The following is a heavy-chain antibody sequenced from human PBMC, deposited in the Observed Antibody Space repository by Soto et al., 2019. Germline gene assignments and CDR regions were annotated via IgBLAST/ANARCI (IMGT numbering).Heavy chain of an antibody. CDR1: GGSFSGYY. V-gene: IGHV4-34*01. Sequence: SETLSLTCAVYGGSFSGYYWSWIRQPPGKGLEWIGEINHSGSTNYNPSLKSRVTISVDTSKNLFSLKLSSVTAADTAVFYCARVTIAVAGTFHYYGMDVWGHGTTVT. J-gene: IGHJ6*02. CDR2: INHSGST. D-gene: IGHD6-19*01. CDR3: ARVTIAVAGTFHYYGMDV.